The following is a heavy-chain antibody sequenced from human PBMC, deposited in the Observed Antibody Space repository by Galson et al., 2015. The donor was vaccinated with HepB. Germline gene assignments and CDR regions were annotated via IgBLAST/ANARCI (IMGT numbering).Heavy chain of an antibody. D-gene: IGHD5-24*01. Sequence: SLRLSCAASGFTFSSYAMHWVRQAPGKGLEWVAVISYDGSNKYYADSVKGRFTISRDNSKNTLYLQMNSLRAEDTAVYYCARAWRDGYNSEYPYDAFDIWGQGTMVTVSS. V-gene: IGHV3-30*04. J-gene: IGHJ3*02. CDR2: ISYDGSNK. CDR1: GFTFSSYA. CDR3: ARAWRDGYNSEYPYDAFDI.